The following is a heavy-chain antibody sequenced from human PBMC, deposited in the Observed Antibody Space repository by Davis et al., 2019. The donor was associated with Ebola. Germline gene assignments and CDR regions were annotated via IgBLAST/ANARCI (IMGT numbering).Heavy chain of an antibody. CDR1: GFTFSSYL. J-gene: IGHJ6*02. V-gene: IGHV3-7*03. CDR3: ARTTDGPYYDFWSGYGDSYGMDV. Sequence: PGGSLTLSCAASGFTFSSYLLSWVRQAPGKGLEWLANIKQDGSEKYYVDSVKGRFTISRDNAKNSLYLQMNSLRAEDTAVYYCARTTDGPYYDFWSGYGDSYGMDVWGQGTTVTVSS. D-gene: IGHD3-3*01. CDR2: IKQDGSEK.